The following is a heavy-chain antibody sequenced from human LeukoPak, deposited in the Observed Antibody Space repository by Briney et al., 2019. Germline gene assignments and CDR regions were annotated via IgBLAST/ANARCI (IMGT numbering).Heavy chain of an antibody. CDR2: MNPNSGNT. J-gene: IGHJ6*02. D-gene: IGHD2-2*01. Sequence: GASVKVSCKASGYTFTSYDINWLRQATGQGLEWMGWMNPNSGNTGYAQKFQGRVTMTRNTSISTAYMELSSLRSEDTAVYYCARAALRDIVVVPAEPDVWGQGTTVTVSS. V-gene: IGHV1-8*01. CDR3: ARAALRDIVVVPAEPDV. CDR1: GYTFTSYD.